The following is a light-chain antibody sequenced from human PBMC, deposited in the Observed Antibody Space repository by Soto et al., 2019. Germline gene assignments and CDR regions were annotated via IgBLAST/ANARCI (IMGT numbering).Light chain of an antibody. J-gene: IGLJ2*01. V-gene: IGLV2-14*01. CDR3: SSYTSSSTLVV. Sequence: QSALTQPASVSGSPGQSITISCTGTSSDVGDYNYVSWYQQHPGKAPKLLIFDVNSRPSGVSNRFSGSKSGNTASLTVSGLRAEDEADYYCSSYTSSSTLVVFGGGTKVTVL. CDR2: DVN. CDR1: SSDVGDYNY.